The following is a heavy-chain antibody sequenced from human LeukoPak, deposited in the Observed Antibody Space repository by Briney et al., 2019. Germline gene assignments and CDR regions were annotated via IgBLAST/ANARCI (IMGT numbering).Heavy chain of an antibody. J-gene: IGHJ4*02. Sequence: PSETLSLTCAAYGGSFSGYYWSWIRQPPGKGLEWIGEINHSGSTNYNPSLKSRVTISVDTSKNQFSLKLSSVTAADTAVYYCARWGYDFWSGYQHQRVFDYWGQGTLVTVSS. CDR3: ARWGYDFWSGYQHQRVFDY. V-gene: IGHV4-34*01. CDR2: INHSGST. D-gene: IGHD3-3*01. CDR1: GGSFSGYY.